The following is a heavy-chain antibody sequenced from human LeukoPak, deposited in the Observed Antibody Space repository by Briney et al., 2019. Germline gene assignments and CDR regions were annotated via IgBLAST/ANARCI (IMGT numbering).Heavy chain of an antibody. Sequence: SETLSLTCAVSGGSFSGPYWNWIRQPPGKGLEWIGEINHSGSTDYNPSLKSRVTISLDTSKNQFSLNLTSVTAADTAVYYCARGQDIWFGEAWYFDLWGRGTLATVSS. D-gene: IGHD3-10*01. CDR2: INHSGST. CDR3: ARGQDIWFGEAWYFDL. CDR1: GGSFSGPY. V-gene: IGHV4-34*01. J-gene: IGHJ2*01.